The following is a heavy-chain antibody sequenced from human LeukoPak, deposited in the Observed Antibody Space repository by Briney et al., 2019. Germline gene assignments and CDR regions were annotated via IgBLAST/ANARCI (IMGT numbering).Heavy chain of an antibody. CDR2: IYYSGST. D-gene: IGHD3-3*01. Sequence: SETLSLTCTVSGGSISSYYWGWIRQPPGKGLEWIGSIYYSGSTYYNPSLKSRVTISVDTSKNQFSLKLSSVTAADTAVYYCARSSPSGDFWSGYYIPPDYWGQGTLVTVSS. J-gene: IGHJ4*02. CDR1: GGSISSYY. CDR3: ARSSPSGDFWSGYYIPPDY. V-gene: IGHV4-39*07.